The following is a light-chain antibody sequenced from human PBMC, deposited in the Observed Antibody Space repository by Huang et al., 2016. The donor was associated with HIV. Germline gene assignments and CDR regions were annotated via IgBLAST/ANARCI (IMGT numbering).Light chain of an antibody. CDR3: MQALQTPYT. V-gene: IGKV2-28*01. CDR1: QSLLHESGHTY. CDR2: LVF. Sequence: DIVMTQSPLSLPVTPGEPASISCRSNQSLLHESGHTYLDWYIQKPGQSPQLLIYLVFTRASGVPDRFTGSGSGTGFTLRINKVEAQDVGVYFCMQALQTPYTFGRGTKLEI. J-gene: IGKJ2*01.